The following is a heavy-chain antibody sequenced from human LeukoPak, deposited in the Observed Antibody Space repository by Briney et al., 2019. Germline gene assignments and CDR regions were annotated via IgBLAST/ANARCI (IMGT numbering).Heavy chain of an antibody. V-gene: IGHV3-48*01. CDR2: ISGSSRAI. CDR3: ARQLLWGGSSSSLGY. J-gene: IGHJ4*02. Sequence: GGSLRLSCTASGFNFSSYSMNWVRQAPGKGLEWISYISGSSRAIYYADSVKGRFTISRDNAKNSLYLQMNSLRAEDTAVYYCARQLLWGGSSSSLGYWGQGTLVSVSS. D-gene: IGHD6-6*01. CDR1: GFNFSSYS.